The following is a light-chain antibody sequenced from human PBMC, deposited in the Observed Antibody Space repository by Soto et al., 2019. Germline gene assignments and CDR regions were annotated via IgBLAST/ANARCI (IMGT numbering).Light chain of an antibody. Sequence: QSVLTQPASVSGSPGQPIAISCTGTSSDVGAFNYVSWYQQHPGKAPKFMIFDVSSRPSGVSDRFSGSKSGNTASLTISGLQTEDEADYYCASYTTSSTYVFGTGTKLTVL. V-gene: IGLV2-14*03. CDR3: ASYTTSSTYV. J-gene: IGLJ1*01. CDR1: SSDVGAFNY. CDR2: DVS.